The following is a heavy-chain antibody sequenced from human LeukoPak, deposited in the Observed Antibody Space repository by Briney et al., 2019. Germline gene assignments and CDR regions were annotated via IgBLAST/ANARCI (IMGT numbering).Heavy chain of an antibody. V-gene: IGHV3-23*01. D-gene: IGHD3-10*01. CDR2: ISGSGGST. Sequence: PGGSLRLSCAASGFTFGDYFMSWVRQAPGKGLEWVSAISGSGGSTYYADSVKGRFTISRDNSKNTLYLQMNSLRAEDTAVYYCAKERRAMARGALGYWGQGTLVTVSS. CDR1: GFTFGDYF. J-gene: IGHJ4*02. CDR3: AKERRAMARGALGY.